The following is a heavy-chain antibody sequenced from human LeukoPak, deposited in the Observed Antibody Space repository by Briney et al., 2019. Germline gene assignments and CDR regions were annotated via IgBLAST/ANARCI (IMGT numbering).Heavy chain of an antibody. CDR3: AREPYSGQLDY. CDR2: IYYSGST. CDR1: GGSISSSSYY. Sequence: PSETLSLTCTVSGGSISSSSYYWSWIRQPPGKGLEWIGYIYYSGSTNYNPSLKSRVTISVDTSKNQFSLKLSSVTAADTAVYYCAREPYSGQLDYWGQGTLVTVSS. V-gene: IGHV4-61*01. D-gene: IGHD2-21*01. J-gene: IGHJ4*02.